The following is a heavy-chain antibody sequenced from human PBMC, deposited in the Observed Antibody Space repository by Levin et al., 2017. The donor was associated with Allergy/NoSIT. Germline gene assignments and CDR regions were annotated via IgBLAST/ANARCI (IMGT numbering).Heavy chain of an antibody. CDR1: GFTFRNYW. CDR2: INRDGTIT. Sequence: PGGSLRLSCAASGFTFRNYWMHWVRQAPGKGLMWVSRINRDGTITSYADSVQGRFTISRDDAKNTVYLQLNSLRAEDTAVYYCAREFRDYYSTDNHDAFDVWGQGAMVTASS. V-gene: IGHV3-74*01. J-gene: IGHJ3*01. CDR3: AREFRDYYSTDNHDAFDV. D-gene: IGHD3-22*01.